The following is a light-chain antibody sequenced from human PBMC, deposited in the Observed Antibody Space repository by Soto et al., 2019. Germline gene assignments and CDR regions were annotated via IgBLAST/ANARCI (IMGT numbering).Light chain of an antibody. CDR2: GAS. CDR3: QHYNNWPFT. CDR1: QTVSSSY. J-gene: IGKJ2*01. V-gene: IGKV3-20*01. Sequence: EIVLTQSPGTLSLSPGERATLSCRASQTVSSSYLAWYQQKPGQAHRLLIYGASSRATGIPDRFSGSGSGTDATLTINRLEPEDFAVYYCQHYNNWPFTFGQGTKLEIK.